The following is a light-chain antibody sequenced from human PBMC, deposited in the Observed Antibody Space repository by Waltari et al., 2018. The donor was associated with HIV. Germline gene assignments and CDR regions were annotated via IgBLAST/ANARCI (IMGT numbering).Light chain of an antibody. J-gene: IGKJ1*01. V-gene: IGKV1-5*03. CDR2: EAS. CDR1: QTINSW. CDR3: QQYDDYRT. Sequence: DTQMTKSPSTLSASVGDRVTIPCRVSQTINSWLAWYQQKPGKAPKLLIYEASGLESGVPSRFSGSGSGTEFTLTISSLQPDDFATYYCQQYDDYRTFGPGTKVEI.